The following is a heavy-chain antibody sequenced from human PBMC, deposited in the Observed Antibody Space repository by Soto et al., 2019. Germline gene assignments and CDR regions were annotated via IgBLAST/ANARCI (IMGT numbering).Heavy chain of an antibody. CDR3: ARGAYSSSWYESNNWFDP. J-gene: IGHJ5*02. D-gene: IGHD6-13*01. Sequence: GGSLRLSCAASGFTFSSYSMNWVRQAPGKGLEWVSSISSSSSYIYYADSVKGRFTISRDNAKNSLYLQMNSLRAEDTAVYYCARGAYSSSWYESNNWFDPWGQGTLVTVSS. CDR1: GFTFSSYS. V-gene: IGHV3-21*01. CDR2: ISSSSSYI.